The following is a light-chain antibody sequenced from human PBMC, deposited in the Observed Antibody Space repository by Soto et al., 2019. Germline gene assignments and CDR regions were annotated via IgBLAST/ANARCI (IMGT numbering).Light chain of an antibody. V-gene: IGKV1-33*01. CDR1: QDISNY. CDR3: QQYDNLPLT. J-gene: IGKJ4*01. Sequence: DIQMTQSPSSLSASVGDRVTITCQASQDISNYLNWYQQKPGKAPKLLIYAASSLQSGVPSRFSGSGSGTDFTFTISSLQPEDIATYYCQQYDNLPLTFGGGTKVDIK. CDR2: AAS.